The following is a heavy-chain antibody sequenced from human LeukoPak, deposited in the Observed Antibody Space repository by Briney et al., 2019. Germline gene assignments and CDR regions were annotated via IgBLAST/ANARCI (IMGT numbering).Heavy chain of an antibody. CDR3: ASNPGRGDWFDP. CDR1: GFTLSSFA. J-gene: IGHJ5*02. CDR2: ISDSGDAT. V-gene: IGHV3-23*01. Sequence: PGGSLRLPCAASGFTLSSFAMSWVRQAPGKGLEWVSAISDSGDATHLADSVKGRFTISRDNSKNTLYLHMNSLRAEDTAVYYCASNPGRGDWFDPWGQGTLVTVSS. D-gene: IGHD3-10*01.